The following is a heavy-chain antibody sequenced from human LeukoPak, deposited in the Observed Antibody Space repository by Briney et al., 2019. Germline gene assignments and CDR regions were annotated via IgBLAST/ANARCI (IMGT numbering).Heavy chain of an antibody. D-gene: IGHD2-2*01. CDR1: GDSVSSNSAA. CDR2: TYYRSTWYN. CDR3: ARRLTQYDCFDP. Sequence: SQNLSLTCAISGDSVSSNSAAWNWIMQSPSRGLEWLGRTYYRSTWYNDYAVSVRGRITVNPDTSKNQFSLHLNSVTPEDTAVYYCARRLTQYDCFDPWGQGILVTVSS. J-gene: IGHJ5*02. V-gene: IGHV6-1*01.